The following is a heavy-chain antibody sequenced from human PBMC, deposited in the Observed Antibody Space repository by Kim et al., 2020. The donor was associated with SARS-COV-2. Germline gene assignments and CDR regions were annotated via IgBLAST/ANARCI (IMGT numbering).Heavy chain of an antibody. CDR2: IYYSGST. CDR3: AREQQLGPFDY. V-gene: IGHV4-59*01. D-gene: IGHD6-13*01. CDR1: GGSISSYY. J-gene: IGHJ4*02. Sequence: SETLSLTCTVSGGSISSYYWSWIRQPPGKGLEWIGYIYYSGSTNYNPSLKSRVTISVDTSKNQFSLKLSSVTAADTAVYYCAREQQLGPFDYWGQGTLVTVSS.